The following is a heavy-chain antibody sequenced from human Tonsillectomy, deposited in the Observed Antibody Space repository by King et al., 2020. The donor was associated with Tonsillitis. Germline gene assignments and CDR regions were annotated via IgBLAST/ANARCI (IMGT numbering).Heavy chain of an antibody. J-gene: IGHJ4*02. V-gene: IGHV4-31*03. Sequence: QLQESGPGLVKPSQTLSLTCTVSGGSISSGGYYWSWIRQHPGKGLEWIGYIYYSGSTYYNPSLKSRVTISVDTSKNQFSLRLSSVTAADTAVYYCARGAIAAAGTFDYWGQGTLVTVSS. CDR2: IYYSGST. CDR3: ARGAIAAAGTFDY. D-gene: IGHD6-13*01. CDR1: GGSISSGGYY.